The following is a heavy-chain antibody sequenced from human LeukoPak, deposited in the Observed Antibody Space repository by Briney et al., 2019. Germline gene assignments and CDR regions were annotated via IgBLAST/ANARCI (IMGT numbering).Heavy chain of an antibody. J-gene: IGHJ3*02. V-gene: IGHV3-23*01. CDR3: AKDPNGDYIGTFDI. CDR2: ISGNGGST. CDR1: GFTFGTYW. D-gene: IGHD4-17*01. Sequence: GGSLRLSCAASGFTFGTYWMTWVRQAPGKGLEWVSSISGNGGSTQYADSVQGRFAISRDNSKNTLYLQMNSLRAEDTAVYFCAKDPNGDYIGTFDIWGQGTMVTVSS.